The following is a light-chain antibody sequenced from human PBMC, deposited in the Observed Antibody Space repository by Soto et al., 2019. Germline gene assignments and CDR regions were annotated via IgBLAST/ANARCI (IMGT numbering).Light chain of an antibody. CDR2: KAS. V-gene: IGKV1-5*03. Sequence: DIQITQSPSTLSGSVGDRVTITCRASQTISSWLAWYQQKPGKAPKILIYKASTLKSGVPSRFRGSGSGTEFTLTISRLQPDDFETYYCQHYNSYSEAFGQGTRLEIK. J-gene: IGKJ5*01. CDR1: QTISSW. CDR3: QHYNSYSEA.